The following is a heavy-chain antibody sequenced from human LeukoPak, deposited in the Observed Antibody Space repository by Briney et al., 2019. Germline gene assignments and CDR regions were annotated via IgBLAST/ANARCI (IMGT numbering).Heavy chain of an antibody. J-gene: IGHJ4*02. D-gene: IGHD6-19*01. V-gene: IGHV3-33*06. CDR2: IWYDGSQN. CDR3: AKARSGWYRFDY. CDR1: GFTLSTYG. Sequence: PGGSLRLSCAASGFTLSTYGMHWVRQAPGKGLEWVAVIWYDGSQNYYADSVKGRFTISRDNSKNTLYLQMNSLRAEDTAVYYCAKARSGWYRFDYWGQGTLVTVSS.